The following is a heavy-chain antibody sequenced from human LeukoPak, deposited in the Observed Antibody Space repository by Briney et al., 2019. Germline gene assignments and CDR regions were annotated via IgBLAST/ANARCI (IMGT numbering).Heavy chain of an antibody. CDR2: IYYSGST. D-gene: IGHD6-13*01. J-gene: IGHJ6*03. Sequence: SETLSLTCTVSGGSISSSSYYWGWIRQPPGKGLEWIGSIYYSGSTYYNPSLKSRVTISVDTSKNQFSLKLSSVTAADTAVYYCARLGSSWIPYYYYYMDVWGKGTTVTISS. V-gene: IGHV4-39*07. CDR3: ARLGSSWIPYYYYYMDV. CDR1: GGSISSSSYY.